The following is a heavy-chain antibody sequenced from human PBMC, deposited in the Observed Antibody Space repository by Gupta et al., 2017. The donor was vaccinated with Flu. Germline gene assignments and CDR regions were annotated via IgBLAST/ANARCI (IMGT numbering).Heavy chain of an antibody. D-gene: IGHD1-26*01. CDR1: GFTFSNYA. V-gene: IGHV3-23*01. Sequence: EVQLLESGGGLVRRGGSLRLSWAVSGFTFSNYAMSWVRQAPGKGLEWVSAIGGGGDTHYADSAKGRFTISRDNSKNTVYLQVDSLTADDTAVYYCARDEGGSYLRFWGQGSLVTVSS. CDR3: ARDEGGSYLRF. J-gene: IGHJ4*02. CDR2: IGGGGDT.